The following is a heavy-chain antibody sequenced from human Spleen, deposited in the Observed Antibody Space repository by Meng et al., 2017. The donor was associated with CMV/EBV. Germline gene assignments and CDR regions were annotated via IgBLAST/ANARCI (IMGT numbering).Heavy chain of an antibody. V-gene: IGHV3-23*01. CDR1: GFTFSAYA. CDR2: ISNTGRSA. CDR3: AREALTYYGMDV. Sequence: GESLKISCAASGFTFSAYAMSWVRQAPGRGLEWVAAISNTGRSAYYADSVRGRFTISRDNSKNTLYLQMNSLRAEDTAVYYCAREALTYYGMDVWGQGTTVTVSS. J-gene: IGHJ6*02. D-gene: IGHD2-21*02.